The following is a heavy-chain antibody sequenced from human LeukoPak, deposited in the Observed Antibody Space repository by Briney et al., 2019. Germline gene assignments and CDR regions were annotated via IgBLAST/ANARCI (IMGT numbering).Heavy chain of an antibody. CDR1: GFTFSSYG. CDR3: ARDVRTDYYDSSGYLDY. CDR2: ISYDGSNK. V-gene: IGHV3-30*03. J-gene: IGHJ4*02. D-gene: IGHD3-22*01. Sequence: GRSLRLSCAASGFTFSSYGMHWVRQAPGKGLEWVAVISYDGSNKYYADSVKGRFTISRDNAKNSLYLQMNSLRAEETAEYFCARDVRTDYYDSSGYLDYWGQGTLVTVSS.